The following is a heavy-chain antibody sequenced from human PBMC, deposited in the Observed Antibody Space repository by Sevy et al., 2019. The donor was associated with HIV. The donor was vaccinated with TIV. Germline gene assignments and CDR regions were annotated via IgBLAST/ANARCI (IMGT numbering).Heavy chain of an antibody. CDR1: GGSISSYY. J-gene: IGHJ5*02. CDR3: AARTRAARTDWFDP. Sequence: SESLSLTCTVSGGSISSYYWSWIRQPPGKGLEWIGYIYYRGSTNYNPSLKSRVTISVDTSKNQFSLKLSSVTAADTAVYYCAARTRAARTDWFDPWGQGTLVSVSS. V-gene: IGHV4-59*01. D-gene: IGHD6-6*01. CDR2: IYYRGST.